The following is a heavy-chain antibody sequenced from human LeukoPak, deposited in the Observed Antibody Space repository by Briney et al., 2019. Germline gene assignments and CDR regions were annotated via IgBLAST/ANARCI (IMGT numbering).Heavy chain of an antibody. V-gene: IGHV3-30*18. CDR3: AKDQGDGGNPLSGYYYYGMDV. Sequence: GRSLRLSCAASGFAFSSYGMHWVRQAPGKGLEWVAVISYDGSNKYYADSVKGRFTISRDNSKNTLYLQMNSLRAEDTAVYYCAKDQGDGGNPLSGYYYYGMDVWGQGTTVTVSS. D-gene: IGHD4-23*01. CDR1: GFAFSSYG. CDR2: ISYDGSNK. J-gene: IGHJ6*02.